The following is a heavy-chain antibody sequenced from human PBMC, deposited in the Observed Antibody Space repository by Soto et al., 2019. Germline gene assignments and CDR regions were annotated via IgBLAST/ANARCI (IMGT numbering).Heavy chain of an antibody. D-gene: IGHD5-18*01. V-gene: IGHV3-11*01. J-gene: IGHJ5*02. CDR3: ARDRTAMVTFPWFDP. CDR2: ISSSGSTI. Sequence: RLSCAASGFTFSDYYMSWIRQAPGKGLEWVSYISSSGSTIYYADSVKGRFTISRDNAKNSLYLQMNSLRAEDTAVYYCARDRTAMVTFPWFDPWGQGTLVTVSS. CDR1: GFTFSDYY.